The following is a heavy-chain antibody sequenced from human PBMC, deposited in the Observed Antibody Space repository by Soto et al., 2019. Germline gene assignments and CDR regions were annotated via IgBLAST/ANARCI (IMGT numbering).Heavy chain of an antibody. D-gene: IGHD6-19*01. CDR2: ISGSGGST. J-gene: IGHJ3*02. CDR3: AKDRVTVVGYDAFDI. CDR1: GFTLSCYA. V-gene: IGHV3-23*01. Sequence: TGGSLRLSCAASGFTLSCYAMSWVRQAPGKGLEWVSGISGSGGSTYYADSVKGRFTISRDNSKNTLYLQMNSLRAEDTAVYYCAKDRVTVVGYDAFDIWGQGTVVTVSS.